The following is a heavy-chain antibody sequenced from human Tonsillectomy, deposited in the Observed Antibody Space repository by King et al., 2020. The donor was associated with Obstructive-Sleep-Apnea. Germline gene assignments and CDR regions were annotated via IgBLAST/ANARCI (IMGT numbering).Heavy chain of an antibody. Sequence: VQLVESGGGVVQPGGSLRLSCAASGFTFSSYGMHWVRQAPGKGLEWGTFIWVDGSKTYYADSVQGRFTISRDNSKSTLYLQMNNLRPEDTAFYYCAKDLGMGSQLDLRGPGTLVTVSS. CDR3: AKDLGMGSQLDL. J-gene: IGHJ4*02. CDR1: GFTFSSYG. V-gene: IGHV3-30*02. CDR2: IWVDGSKT. D-gene: IGHD7-27*01.